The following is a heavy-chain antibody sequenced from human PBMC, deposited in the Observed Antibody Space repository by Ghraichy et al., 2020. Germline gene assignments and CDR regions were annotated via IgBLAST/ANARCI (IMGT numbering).Heavy chain of an antibody. CDR1: GVSISTYY. CDR3: ARGIAARRGGYYGMDV. D-gene: IGHD6-6*01. J-gene: IGHJ6*02. Sequence: SETLSLTCSVSGVSISTYYWSWIRQPPGKGLEWIGYIYYSGNTNYNPSLKSRVTISVDTSNNQFSLKLNSVTAADTAVYYCARGIAARRGGYYGMDVWGQGTTVTVSS. V-gene: IGHV4-59*01. CDR2: IYYSGNT.